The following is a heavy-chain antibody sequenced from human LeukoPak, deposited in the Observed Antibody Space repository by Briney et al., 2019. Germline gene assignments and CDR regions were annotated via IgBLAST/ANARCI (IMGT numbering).Heavy chain of an antibody. J-gene: IGHJ3*02. CDR1: GGSISSYY. Sequence: SETLSLTCTVSGGSISSYYWSWIRQPPGKGLEWIGYIYYSGSTNYNPSLKSRVTISVDTSKNQFSLKLSSVTAADTAVYYCARRAGNTRAFGIWGQGTMVTVSS. D-gene: IGHD2/OR15-2a*01. CDR2: IYYSGST. V-gene: IGHV4-59*01. CDR3: ARRAGNTRAFGI.